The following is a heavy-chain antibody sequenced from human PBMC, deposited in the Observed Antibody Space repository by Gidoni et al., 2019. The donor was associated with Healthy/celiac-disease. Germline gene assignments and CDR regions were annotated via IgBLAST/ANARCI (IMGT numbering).Heavy chain of an antibody. V-gene: IGHV4-34*01. Sequence: QVQLQQWGAGLLTPSETLSLTCAVYGGSFSGYYWSWIRQPPGKGLEWIGEINHSGSTNYTPSLKSRVTISVDTSKNQFSLKLSSVTAADTAVYYCAVAAAGTGGADFDYWGQGTLVTVSS. D-gene: IGHD6-13*01. CDR3: AVAAAGTGGADFDY. CDR2: INHSGST. J-gene: IGHJ4*02. CDR1: GGSFSGYY.